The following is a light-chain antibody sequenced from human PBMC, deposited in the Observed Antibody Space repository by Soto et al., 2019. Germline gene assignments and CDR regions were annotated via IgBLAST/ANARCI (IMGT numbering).Light chain of an antibody. CDR2: DAS. Sequence: SLSSSPGARVTITCQASQDVGNYLAWYQQKLGHAPRLLIYDASSLETGFPPRFSGSGSGTDMTFTISFLKPEDIAVYYCQHHAKLPVTIGGGTKVDIK. CDR1: QDVGNY. CDR3: QHHAKLPVT. J-gene: IGKJ4*02. V-gene: IGKV1-33*01.